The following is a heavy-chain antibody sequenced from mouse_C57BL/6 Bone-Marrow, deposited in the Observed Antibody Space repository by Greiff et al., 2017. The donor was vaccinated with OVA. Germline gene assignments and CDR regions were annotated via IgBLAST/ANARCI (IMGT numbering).Heavy chain of an antibody. J-gene: IGHJ2*01. CDR3: ARRGLKLTFDY. V-gene: IGHV5-6*02. CDR2: ISSGGSYT. Sequence: EVKLMESGGDLVKPGGSLKLSCAASGFTFSSYGMSWVRQTPDKRLEWVATISSGGSYTYYPDSVKGRFTISRDNAKNTLYLQMSSLKSEDTAMYYCARRGLKLTFDYWGQGTTLTVSS. D-gene: IGHD1-3*01. CDR1: GFTFSSYG.